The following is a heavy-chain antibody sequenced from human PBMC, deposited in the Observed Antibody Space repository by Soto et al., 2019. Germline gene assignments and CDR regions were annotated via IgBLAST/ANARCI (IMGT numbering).Heavy chain of an antibody. Sequence: QVQLVQSGPEVKQPGASVKISCKASGYTFTNYYIHWVRQDPGQGLEWGGLSNPNGDRPTYAERFQARSTMTRDTETTTVSMEVRSLRSEDPAVYYCARGSCSGGSCYGMAVWGQGTAVTVSS. CDR3: ARGSCSGGSCYGMAV. CDR2: SNPNGDRP. D-gene: IGHD2-15*01. J-gene: IGHJ6*02. CDR1: GYTFTNYY. V-gene: IGHV1-46*01.